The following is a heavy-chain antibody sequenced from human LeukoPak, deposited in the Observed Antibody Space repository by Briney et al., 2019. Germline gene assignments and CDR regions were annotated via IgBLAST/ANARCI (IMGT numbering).Heavy chain of an antibody. CDR1: GYTFTRYD. CDR2: LNPKSGNT. D-gene: IGHD2-15*01. Sequence: ASVKVSCKASGYTFTRYDINWVRQATGQGLEWMGWLNPKSGNTGCAQKLQGRVTMTRNTSISTAYMELSSLRSEDTAVYYCARGSPGCYCSGGSWPFFDSWGQGTLVTVSS. CDR3: ARGSPGCYCSGGSWPFFDS. V-gene: IGHV1-8*01. J-gene: IGHJ4*02.